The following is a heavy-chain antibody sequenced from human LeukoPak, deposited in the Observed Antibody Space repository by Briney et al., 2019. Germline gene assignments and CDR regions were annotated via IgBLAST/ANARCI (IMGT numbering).Heavy chain of an antibody. CDR1: GGSISSYY. CDR2: IYYSGST. D-gene: IGHD3-10*01. CDR3: ARVEYYYGSGSYSNYYYGMDV. Sequence: PSETLSLTCTVSGGSISSYYWSWIRQPPGKGLEWIGYIYYSGSTNYNPSLKSRVTISVDTSKNQFSLKLSSVTAADTAVYYCARVEYYYGSGSYSNYYYGMDVWGQGTTVTVSS. J-gene: IGHJ6*02. V-gene: IGHV4-59*01.